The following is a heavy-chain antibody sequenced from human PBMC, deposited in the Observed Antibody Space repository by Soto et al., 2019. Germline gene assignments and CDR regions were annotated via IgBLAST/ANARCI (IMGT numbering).Heavy chain of an antibody. CDR3: ARDDDNAANALDY. D-gene: IGHD6-25*01. J-gene: IGHJ4*02. V-gene: IGHV3-33*01. CDR1: GFTFSSYG. Sequence: QVQLVESGGGVVQPGRSLRLSCAASGFTFSSYGMHWVRQAPGKGLEWVAVITNDGNHKHYADSAKGRFTISRDNSKNTLYLQMNSLRAEDTALYYCARDDDNAANALDYWGQGTLVTVSS. CDR2: ITNDGNHK.